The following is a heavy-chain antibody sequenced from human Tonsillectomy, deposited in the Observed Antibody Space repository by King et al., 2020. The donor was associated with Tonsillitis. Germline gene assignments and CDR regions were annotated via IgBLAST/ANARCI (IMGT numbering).Heavy chain of an antibody. D-gene: IGHD6-6*01. J-gene: IGHJ6*02. CDR1: GGSISNYY. CDR2: IYYSGSA. V-gene: IGHV4-59*08. Sequence: QLQESGPGLVKPSETLSLTCTVSGGSISNYYWSWIRQPPGKGLEWIGYIYYSGSANYNPSLKSRVTISIDTSKNQFSLKLSSVTAADTALYYCACSTEKGHYYYGLDVWGQGTTVTVSS. CDR3: ACSTEKGHYYYGLDV.